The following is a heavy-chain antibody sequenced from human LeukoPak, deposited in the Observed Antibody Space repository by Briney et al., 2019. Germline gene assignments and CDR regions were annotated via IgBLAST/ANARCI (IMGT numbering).Heavy chain of an antibody. CDR3: AKDRSNGYYFDY. CDR1: GFTFSDYY. J-gene: IGHJ4*02. Sequence: GGSLRLSCAASGFTFSDYYMSWIRQAPGKGLEWVSAISGSGGSTYYADSVKGRFTISRDNSKNTLYLQMNSLRAEDTAVYYCAKDRSNGYYFDYWGQGTLVTVSS. V-gene: IGHV3-23*01. D-gene: IGHD4/OR15-4a*01. CDR2: ISGSGGST.